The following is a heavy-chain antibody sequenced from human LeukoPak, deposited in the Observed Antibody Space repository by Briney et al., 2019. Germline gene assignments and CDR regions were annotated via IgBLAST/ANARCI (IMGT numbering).Heavy chain of an antibody. CDR2: IYYSGST. J-gene: IGHJ5*02. Sequence: AETLSLTCTVSGGSISSYYWSWIRQPPGKRLEWIGNIYYSGSTNYNPSLKSRVTISVDTSKNQFSLKLSSVTAADTAVYYCASLSYYYDSSGSRGWFDPWGQGTLVTVSS. D-gene: IGHD3-22*01. V-gene: IGHV4-59*08. CDR1: GGSISSYY. CDR3: ASLSYYYDSSGSRGWFDP.